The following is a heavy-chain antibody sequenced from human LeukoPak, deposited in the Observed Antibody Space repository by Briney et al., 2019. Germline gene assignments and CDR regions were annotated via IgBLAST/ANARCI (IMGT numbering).Heavy chain of an antibody. D-gene: IGHD3-16*02. V-gene: IGHV1-69*06. CDR1: GGTFSSYA. J-gene: IGHJ4*02. CDR2: IIPIFGTA. Sequence: SVKVSCKASGGTFSSYAISWVRQAPGQGLEWMGGIIPIFGTANYAQKFQGRVTITADKSTSTAYMELSSLRSEDTAVYYCARASYDYVWGSYRDYFDYWGQGTLVTVSS. CDR3: ARASYDYVWGSYRDYFDY.